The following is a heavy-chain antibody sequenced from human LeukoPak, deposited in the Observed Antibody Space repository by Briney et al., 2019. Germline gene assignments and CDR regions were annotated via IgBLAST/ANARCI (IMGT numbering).Heavy chain of an antibody. CDR1: GGSISSSNYY. J-gene: IGHJ4*02. CDR3: ARQGVGSRIYYYFDY. D-gene: IGHD1-26*01. Sequence: SETLSLTCTVSGGSISSSNYYWGWIRQPPGKGLEWIGSIYYSGSTYYNPSLKSRVTISVDTSKNQFSLKLRSVTAADTAVYYCARQGVGSRIYYYFDYWGQGTLVTVSS. CDR2: IYYSGST. V-gene: IGHV4-39*01.